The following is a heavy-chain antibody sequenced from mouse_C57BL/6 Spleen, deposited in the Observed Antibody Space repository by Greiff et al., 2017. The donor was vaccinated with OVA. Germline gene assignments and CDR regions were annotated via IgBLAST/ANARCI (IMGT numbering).Heavy chain of an antibody. CDR1: GYTFTDYY. CDR2: INPNNGGT. J-gene: IGHJ1*03. CDR3: ARGGSLWYFDV. D-gene: IGHD6-1*01. Sequence: VQLQQSGPELVKPGASVKISCKASGYTFTDYYMNWVKQSHGKSLEWIGDINPNNGGTSYNQKFKGKATWTVDKSSSTAYMELRSLTSEDSAVYYCARGGSLWYFDVWGTGTTGTVSS. V-gene: IGHV1-26*01.